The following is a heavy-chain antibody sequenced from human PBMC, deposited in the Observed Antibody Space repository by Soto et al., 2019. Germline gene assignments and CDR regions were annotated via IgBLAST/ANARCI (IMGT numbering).Heavy chain of an antibody. Sequence: QAQLVQSGAEVRKPGASVKVSCQASGYTFASYGISWVRQAPRQGLEWMGWISGYNRNTKYAENLQDRVTMTTDISTSTAYMDLRNLRSDDMAVYYCARDPRAGHAFDVWGQGTMVTISS. CDR1: GYTFASYG. CDR3: ARDPRAGHAFDV. J-gene: IGHJ3*01. V-gene: IGHV1-18*03. CDR2: ISGYNRNT.